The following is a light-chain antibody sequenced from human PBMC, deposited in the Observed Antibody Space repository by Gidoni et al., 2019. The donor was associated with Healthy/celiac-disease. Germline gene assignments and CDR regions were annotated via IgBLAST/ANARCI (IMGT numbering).Light chain of an antibody. Sequence: DIQMTPSPSSLSASVGDRVTITCRASQSISSYLNWYQQKPGKAPTLLIYAASSLQSGVPERFSGSGSGTDFTLTISSLQPEDFATYYCQQSYSTPRLTFGGXTKVEIK. CDR1: QSISSY. J-gene: IGKJ4*01. CDR2: AAS. CDR3: QQSYSTPRLT. V-gene: IGKV1-39*01.